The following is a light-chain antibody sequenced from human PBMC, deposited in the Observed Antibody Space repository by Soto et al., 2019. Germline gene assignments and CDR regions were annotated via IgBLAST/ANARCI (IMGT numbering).Light chain of an antibody. V-gene: IGLV2-14*01. Sequence: QSVLTQPASVSGSPGQPITISCTGTSSDIGSYNYVSWYQQHPGKAPKLIIYEVTNRPSGVSNRFSGSKSGDTASLTISGLQAEDEADYYCGSYRRSSTSYVFGTGTKLTVL. CDR1: SSDIGSYNY. CDR3: GSYRRSSTSYV. J-gene: IGLJ1*01. CDR2: EVT.